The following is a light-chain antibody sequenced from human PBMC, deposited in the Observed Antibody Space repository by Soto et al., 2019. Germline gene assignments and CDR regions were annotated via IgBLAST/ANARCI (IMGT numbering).Light chain of an antibody. V-gene: IGLV2-11*01. CDR2: DVS. Sequence: QSVLTQPRSVSGSPGQSVTISCTGTSSDVGGYNYVSWYQQYAGKSPKFMIYDVSKRPSGVPGRFSGSKSGNTASLTISGLTADDEADYYCCSYSGSYTQVFGGGTKVTV. J-gene: IGLJ3*02. CDR3: CSYSGSYTQV. CDR1: SSDVGGYNY.